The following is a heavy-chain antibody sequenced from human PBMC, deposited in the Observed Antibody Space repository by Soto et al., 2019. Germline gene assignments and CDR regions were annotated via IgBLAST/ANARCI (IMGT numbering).Heavy chain of an antibody. CDR2: IYSGGTY. V-gene: IGHV3-53*04. Sequence: EVQLVVSGGGLVQPGGSLRLSCVASGFSVSATKYMNWLRQAPDKGLEWVSVIYSGGTYYYADSVKGRFTISRHDSKNTLYLQMDSLRPEDTAVYFCARANDLNAFDMWGQGTMVTVSS. CDR1: GFSVSATKY. J-gene: IGHJ3*02. CDR3: ARANDLNAFDM.